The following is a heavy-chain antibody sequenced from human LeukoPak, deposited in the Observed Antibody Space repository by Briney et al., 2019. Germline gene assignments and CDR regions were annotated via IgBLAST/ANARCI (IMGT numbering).Heavy chain of an antibody. CDR1: GFTFSSYA. V-gene: IGHV3-23*01. Sequence: GGSLRLSCAASGFTFSSYAMSWVRQAPGKGLEWVSAISGSGGSTYYADSVKGRFTISRDNSKNTLYLQMNSLRAEDTAVYYCAAETGITMVRGGFDYWGQGTLVTVSS. CDR3: AAETGITMVRGGFDY. CDR2: ISGSGGST. J-gene: IGHJ4*02. D-gene: IGHD3-10*01.